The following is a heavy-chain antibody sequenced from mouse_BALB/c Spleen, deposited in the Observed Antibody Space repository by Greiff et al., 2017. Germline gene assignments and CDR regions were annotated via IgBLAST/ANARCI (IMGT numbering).Heavy chain of an antibody. CDR3: ARGYDGYDAMDY. V-gene: IGHV5-6-5*01. CDR1: GFTFSSYA. CDR2: ISSGGST. D-gene: IGHD2-3*01. J-gene: IGHJ4*01. Sequence: EVQVVESGGGLVKPGGSLKLSCAASGFTFSSYAMSWVRQTPEKRLEWVASISSGGSTYYPDSVKGRFTISRDNARNILYLQMSSLRSEDTAMYYCARGYDGYDAMDYWGQGTSVTVSS.